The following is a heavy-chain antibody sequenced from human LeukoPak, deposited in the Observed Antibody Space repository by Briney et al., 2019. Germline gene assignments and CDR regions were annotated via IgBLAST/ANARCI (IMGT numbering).Heavy chain of an antibody. CDR2: IYTSGST. J-gene: IGHJ6*03. Sequence: SETLSLTCTVSGGSISSYYWSWIRQPAGKGLEWIGRIYTSGSTNYNPSLKSRVTMSVDTSKNQFSLKLSSVTAADTAVYYCARDRAILTGYYYYYYYYMDVWGKGTTVTIS. D-gene: IGHD3-9*01. CDR1: GGSISSYY. CDR3: ARDRAILTGYYYYYYYYMDV. V-gene: IGHV4-4*07.